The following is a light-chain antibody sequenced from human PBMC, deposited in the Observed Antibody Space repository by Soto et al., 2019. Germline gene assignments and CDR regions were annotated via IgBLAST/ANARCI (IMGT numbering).Light chain of an antibody. V-gene: IGLV2-14*01. CDR1: SSDIGSYTY. CDR2: EVT. CDR3: SSSTTNSPPVV. J-gene: IGLJ2*01. Sequence: QSALTQPASVSGSPGQSITISCTGTSSDIGSYTYVSWYQQYPGKAPKLLISEVTNRPSGVSNRFSGSKSGNTASLTISGRLAEDEAADYCSSSTTNSPPVVFGGGTKLTVL.